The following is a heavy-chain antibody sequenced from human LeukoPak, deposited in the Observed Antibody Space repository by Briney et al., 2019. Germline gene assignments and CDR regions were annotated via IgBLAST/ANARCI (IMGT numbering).Heavy chain of an antibody. CDR2: VNNDGSSA. J-gene: IGHJ4*02. Sequence: GGSLRLSCDAYGFTFSNWWMHLVRQAPGKGLVWVSYVNNDGSSATYADSVRGRFTISRDNAENTVYLQMNSLRAEDSAVYYCARGGDGAVDYWGQGTLVTVSS. V-gene: IGHV3-74*01. CDR3: ARGGDGAVDY. CDR1: GFTFSNWW. D-gene: IGHD4-17*01.